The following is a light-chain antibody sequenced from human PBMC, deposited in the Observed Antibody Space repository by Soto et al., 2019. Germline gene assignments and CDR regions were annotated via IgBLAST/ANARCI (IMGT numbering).Light chain of an antibody. Sequence: ELVLTQSPGTLSLSPGDGATLSCRASQSVSSTYLAWYQQKPGQAPRLLTYGASSRATGIPDRFSGSGSGTHFTLTISRLEPEDFAVYYCQHYGSSLYTFGQGTKLEIK. CDR2: GAS. CDR3: QHYGSSLYT. J-gene: IGKJ2*01. V-gene: IGKV3-20*01. CDR1: QSVSSTY.